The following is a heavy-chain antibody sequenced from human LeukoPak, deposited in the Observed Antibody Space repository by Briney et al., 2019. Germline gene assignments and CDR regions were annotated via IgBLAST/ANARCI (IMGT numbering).Heavy chain of an antibody. V-gene: IGHV1-24*01. CDR2: FDPEDGET. Sequence: ASVKVSCKVSGYTLTELSMHWVRQAPGKGLEWMGGFDPEDGETIYAQKFQGRVTMTEDTSTDTAYMELSSLRSEDTAVYYCATVAGLRYSDWSHSFQHWGQGTLVTVSS. D-gene: IGHD3-9*01. CDR1: GYTLTELS. CDR3: ATVAGLRYSDWSHSFQH. J-gene: IGHJ1*01.